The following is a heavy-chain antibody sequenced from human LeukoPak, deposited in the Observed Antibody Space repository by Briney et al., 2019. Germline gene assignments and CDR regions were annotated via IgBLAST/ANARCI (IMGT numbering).Heavy chain of an antibody. J-gene: IGHJ6*03. Sequence: SETLSLTCTVSDGSISSYYWSWIRQPPGKGLEWIGYIYYSGSTNYNPSLKSRVTISVDTSKNQFSLKLSSVSAADTAVYYCAREGGDILTGYHYYYYMDAWGKGTTVTVSS. V-gene: IGHV4-59*01. CDR3: AREGGDILTGYHYYYYMDA. D-gene: IGHD3-9*01. CDR2: IYYSGST. CDR1: DGSISSYY.